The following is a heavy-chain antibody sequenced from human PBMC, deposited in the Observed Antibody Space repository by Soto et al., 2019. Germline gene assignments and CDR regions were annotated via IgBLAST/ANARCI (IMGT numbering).Heavy chain of an antibody. D-gene: IGHD3-22*01. CDR1: GYTFTGYY. CDR2: INPNSGGT. J-gene: IGHJ4*02. CDR3: ARARVSLAYYYDSSGQYMGNFDY. V-gene: IGHV1-2*02. Sequence: QVQLVQSGAEVKKPGASVKVSCKASGYTFTGYYMHWVRQAPGQGLEWMGWINPNSGGTNYAQKLQGRVTMTTDTSTSTAYMELRSLRSDDTAVYYCARARVSLAYYYDSSGQYMGNFDYWGQGTLVTVSS.